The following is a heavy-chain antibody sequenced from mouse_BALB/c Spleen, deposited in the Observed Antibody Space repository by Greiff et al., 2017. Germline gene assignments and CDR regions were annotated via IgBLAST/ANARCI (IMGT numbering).Heavy chain of an antibody. V-gene: IGHV14-3*02. J-gene: IGHJ4*01. CDR1: GFNIKDTY. CDR3: APRSGTGAMDY. D-gene: IGHD4-1*01. Sequence: VQLQQSGAELVKPGASVKLSCTASGFNIKDTYMHWVKQRPEQGLEWIGRIDPANGNTKYDPKFQGKATITADTSSNTAYLQLSRLTSEDTAVYYCAPRSGTGAMDYWGQGTSVTVSS. CDR2: IDPANGNT.